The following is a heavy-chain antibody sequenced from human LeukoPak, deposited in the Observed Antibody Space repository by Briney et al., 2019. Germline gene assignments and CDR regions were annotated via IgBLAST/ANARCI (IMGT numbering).Heavy chain of an antibody. CDR2: ISYDGSNK. V-gene: IGHV3-30*18. D-gene: IGHD2-15*01. Sequence: PGGSLRLSCAASGFTFSSYGMHWVRQAPGKGLEWVAVISYDGSNKYYADSVKGRFTISRDNSKNTLYLQMNSLRAEDTAVYYCAKSLRPGGSWYWFDPWGQGTLVTVSS. CDR3: AKSLRPGGSWYWFDP. CDR1: GFTFSSYG. J-gene: IGHJ5*02.